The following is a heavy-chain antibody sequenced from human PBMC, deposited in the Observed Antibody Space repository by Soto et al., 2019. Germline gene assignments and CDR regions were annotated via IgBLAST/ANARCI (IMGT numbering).Heavy chain of an antibody. CDR1: GGTFSSYA. CDR2: IIPIFGTA. J-gene: IGHJ6*02. CDR3: ARYMAYYYFRGGMDV. D-gene: IGHD3-10*01. Sequence: QVQLVQSGAEVKKPGSSVKVSCKASGGTFSSYAISWVRQAPGQGLEWMGGIIPIFGTANYAQKFQGRVTITADESESTADMELSSLRSEDTAVYYCARYMAYYYFRGGMDVWGQGTTVTVSS. V-gene: IGHV1-69*12.